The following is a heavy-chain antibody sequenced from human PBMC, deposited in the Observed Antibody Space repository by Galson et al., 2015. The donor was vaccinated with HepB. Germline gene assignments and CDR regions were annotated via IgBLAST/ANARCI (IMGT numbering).Heavy chain of an antibody. J-gene: IGHJ5*02. CDR2: IYYSGST. CDR1: GGSISSYY. V-gene: IGHV4-59*08. Sequence: ETLSLTCTVSGGSISSYYWSWIRQPPGEGLEGIGYIYYSGSTNYNPSLKSRVTISVDTSKNQFSLKMSSVTAADTAVYYCARGEALYYYGSGNGEVGSWFDPWGQGTLVTVSS. D-gene: IGHD3-10*01. CDR3: ARGEALYYYGSGNGEVGSWFDP.